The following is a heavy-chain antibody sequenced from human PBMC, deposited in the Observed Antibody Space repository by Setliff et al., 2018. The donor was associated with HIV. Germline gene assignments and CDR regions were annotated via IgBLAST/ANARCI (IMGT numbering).Heavy chain of an antibody. V-gene: IGHV3-74*01. CDR2: INSDGSST. CDR1: GFTFSSYW. D-gene: IGHD6-19*01. J-gene: IGHJ4*02. Sequence: GGSLRLSCAASGFTFSSYWMHWVRQAPGKGLVWVSRINSDGSSTNYADSVKGRCTISRDNAKNTLYLQMNSLRAEDTAVYYCARVPYSSGWFDYWGQGTLVTVSS. CDR3: ARVPYSSGWFDY.